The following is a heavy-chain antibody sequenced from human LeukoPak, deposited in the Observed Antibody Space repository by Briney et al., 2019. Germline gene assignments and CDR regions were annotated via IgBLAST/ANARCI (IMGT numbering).Heavy chain of an antibody. CDR3: ARDMGGYCSSTSCYTDRSSAFDI. D-gene: IGHD2-2*02. CDR1: GFTFDDYA. CDR2: ISWNSGSI. V-gene: IGHV3-9*01. J-gene: IGHJ3*02. Sequence: PGGSLRLSCAASGFTFDDYAMHWVRQAPGKGLEWVSGISWNSGSIGYADSVKGRFTISRDNAKNSLYLQMNSLRAEDTAVYYCARDMGGYCSSTSCYTDRSSAFDIWGQGTMVTVSS.